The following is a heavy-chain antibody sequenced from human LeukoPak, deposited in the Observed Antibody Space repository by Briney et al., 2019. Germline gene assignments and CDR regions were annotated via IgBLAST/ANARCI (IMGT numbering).Heavy chain of an antibody. V-gene: IGHV1-2*02. CDR3: ARGWRFGELEAWFDP. CDR1: GYTFTGYY. Sequence: ASVKVSCKASGYTFTGYYMHWVRQAPGQGLEWMGWINPNTGGTNSAQKFQGRVTMTRDTSISTAYMELSRLRSDDTAVYYCARGWRFGELEAWFDPWGQGTLVTVSS. J-gene: IGHJ5*02. CDR2: INPNTGGT. D-gene: IGHD3-10*01.